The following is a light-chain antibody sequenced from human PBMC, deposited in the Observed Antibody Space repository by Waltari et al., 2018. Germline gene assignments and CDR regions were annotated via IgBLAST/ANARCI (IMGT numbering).Light chain of an antibody. V-gene: IGLV2-23*02. Sequence: QSALTQPASVSGSAGQSITIPCTGTSSAVGASTLLSWYQQYPGKAPTLMIYEVYKRPSGVSDRFSGSKSDNTASLTISGLQAEDEADYYCCSYAGRSTLVFGGGTKLTVL. CDR1: SSAVGASTL. J-gene: IGLJ2*01. CDR2: EVY. CDR3: CSYAGRSTLV.